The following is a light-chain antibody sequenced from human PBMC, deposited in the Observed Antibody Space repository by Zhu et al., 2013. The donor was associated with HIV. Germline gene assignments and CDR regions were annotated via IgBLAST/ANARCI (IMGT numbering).Light chain of an antibody. Sequence: EVEMTQSPNILSVSPGDRVTLSCRASENVNSNLAWYQQKVGQAPRLLIYDASTRASGIPDRFSGSGSGTQFTLTITSLEPEDFAVYYCQQYGSSPLTFGGGTTMEI. V-gene: IGKV3D-15*01. J-gene: IGKJ4*01. CDR1: ENVNSN. CDR3: QQYGSSPLT. CDR2: DAS.